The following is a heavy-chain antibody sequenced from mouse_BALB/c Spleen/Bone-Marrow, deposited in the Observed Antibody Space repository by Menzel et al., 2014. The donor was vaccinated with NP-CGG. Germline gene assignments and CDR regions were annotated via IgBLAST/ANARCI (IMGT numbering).Heavy chain of an antibody. J-gene: IGHJ3*01. CDR1: GFSLTSXG. CDR2: IWRGGST. CDR3: AKSAGFAY. Sequence: QVQLQQSGPSLVQPSQSLSIPCTVSGFSLTSXGXHWVXQSPXXGXEWLXVIWRGGSTDYNAAFMSRLSITKDNSKSQVFFKMNSLQADDTAIYYCAKSAGFAYWGQGTLVTVSA. V-gene: IGHV2-5-1*01.